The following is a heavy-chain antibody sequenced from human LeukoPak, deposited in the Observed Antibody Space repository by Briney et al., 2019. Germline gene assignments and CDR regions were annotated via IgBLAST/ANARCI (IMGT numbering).Heavy chain of an antibody. Sequence: PGRPLRLSCAASGFTFSDYAMHWVRQAPGKGLECVAVISKDGSDKYYPGSVRGRFTISRDNSKNTIYLQMDSLRAEDTAIYYCARDYWWNYDYWGQGTLVTVSS. J-gene: IGHJ4*02. CDR2: ISKDGSDK. V-gene: IGHV3-30-3*01. CDR1: GFTFSDYA. D-gene: IGHD1-7*01. CDR3: ARDYWWNYDY.